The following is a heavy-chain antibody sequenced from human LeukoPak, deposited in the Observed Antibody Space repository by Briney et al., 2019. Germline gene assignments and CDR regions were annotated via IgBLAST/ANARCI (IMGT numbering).Heavy chain of an antibody. CDR1: GFTFTSSA. CDR3: ARVGSGYDYYFDY. J-gene: IGHJ4*02. Sequence: SVKVSCKASGFTFTSSAVQWVRQARGQRLEWIGWIVVGSGNTNYAQKFQGRVTMTRDTSTSTVYMELSSLRSEDTAVYYCARVGSGYDYYFDYWGQGTLVTVSS. V-gene: IGHV1-58*01. CDR2: IVVGSGNT. D-gene: IGHD5-12*01.